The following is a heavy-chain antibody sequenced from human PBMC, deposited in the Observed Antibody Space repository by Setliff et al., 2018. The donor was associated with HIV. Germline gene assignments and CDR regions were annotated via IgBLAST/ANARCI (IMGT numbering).Heavy chain of an antibody. CDR1: GSSISSTYY. CDR2: IYHSGST. Sequence: SETLSLTCAVSGSSISSTYYWGWIRQPPGKGLEWIGSIYHSGSTFYNPSLKSRVTISVDTSKNQFSLKLSSVTAADPAVYYCAREPRTTMIRNAFDIWGQGTMVPVSS. V-gene: IGHV4-38-2*02. J-gene: IGHJ3*02. D-gene: IGHD3-22*01. CDR3: AREPRTTMIRNAFDI.